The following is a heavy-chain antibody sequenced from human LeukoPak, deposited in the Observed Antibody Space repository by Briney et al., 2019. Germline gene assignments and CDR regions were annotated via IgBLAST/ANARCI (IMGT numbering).Heavy chain of an antibody. CDR2: IYYTGTT. V-gene: IGHV4-39*01. CDR3: ARLVSAAGSFDY. D-gene: IGHD3-10*01. Sequence: SETLSLTCTVSGGSISSNSYFWAWIRQPPGPGLQWVGSIYYTGTTYYNPSLKSRVTTSVDTSENQFSLRLSSVTAADTAVYYCARLVSAAGSFDYWGQGTLVTVSS. CDR1: GGSISSNSYF. J-gene: IGHJ4*02.